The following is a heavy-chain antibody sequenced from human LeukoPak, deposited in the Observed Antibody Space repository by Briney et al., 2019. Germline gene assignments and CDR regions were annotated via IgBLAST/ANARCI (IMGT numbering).Heavy chain of an antibody. CDR1: GFTFSSYG. Sequence: GGSLRLSCAASGFTFSSYGMHWVRQAPGKGLEGVAVISYDGSNKYYADSVKGPFTISRDNSKNTLYLQMNSLRAEDTAVYYCAKVSRYCSGGSCRPDYYYGMDVWGKGTTVTVSS. D-gene: IGHD2-15*01. CDR2: ISYDGSNK. V-gene: IGHV3-30*18. CDR3: AKVSRYCSGGSCRPDYYYGMDV. J-gene: IGHJ6*04.